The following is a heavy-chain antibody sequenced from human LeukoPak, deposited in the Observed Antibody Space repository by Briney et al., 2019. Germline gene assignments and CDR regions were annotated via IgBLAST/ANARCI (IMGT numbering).Heavy chain of an antibody. V-gene: IGHV1-2*02. CDR1: GYTFTGYY. Sequence: ASVKVSCKASGYTFTGYYMHWVRQAPGQGLEWMGWINPNSGGTNYAQKFQGRVTMTRDTSISTAYMELSRLRSDDTAVYYCARGATVGASPYNWFDPWGQGTLVTVSS. J-gene: IGHJ5*02. CDR2: INPNSGGT. CDR3: ARGATVGASPYNWFDP. D-gene: IGHD1-26*01.